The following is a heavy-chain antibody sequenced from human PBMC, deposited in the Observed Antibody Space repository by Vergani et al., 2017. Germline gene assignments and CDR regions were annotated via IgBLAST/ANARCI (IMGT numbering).Heavy chain of an antibody. CDR1: GFTFSSYA. D-gene: IGHD5-24*01. Sequence: EVQLLESGGGLVQPGGSLRLSCAASGFTFSSYAMSWVRQAPGKGLEWVSAISGSGGSTYYADSVKGRFTISRDNSKNTLYLQMNSLRAEDTAVYYCAKLWRDGYNYGDWYFDLWGRGTLVTVSS. V-gene: IGHV3-23*01. J-gene: IGHJ2*01. CDR2: ISGSGGST. CDR3: AKLWRDGYNYGDWYFDL.